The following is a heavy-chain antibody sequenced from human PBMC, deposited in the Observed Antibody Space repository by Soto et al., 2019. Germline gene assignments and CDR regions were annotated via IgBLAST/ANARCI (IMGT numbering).Heavy chain of an antibody. J-gene: IGHJ6*03. D-gene: IGHD5-12*01. CDR2: IYSGGST. Sequence: GGSLRLSCAASGFTVSSNYMSWVRQAPGKGLEWVSVIYSGGSTYYADSVKGRFTISRHNSKNTLYLQMNSLRAEDTAVYYCARARGGYSGYDSTGGYYYYYMDVWGKGTTVTVSS. V-gene: IGHV3-53*04. CDR3: ARARGGYSGYDSTGGYYYYYMDV. CDR1: GFTVSSNY.